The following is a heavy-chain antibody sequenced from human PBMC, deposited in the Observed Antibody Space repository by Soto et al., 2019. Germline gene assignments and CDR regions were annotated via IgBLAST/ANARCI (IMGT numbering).Heavy chain of an antibody. V-gene: IGHV4-4*02. Sequence: SETLSLTCIVSGGFVNTSNWWSWIRRPPGKGLEWIGEVYHTGKTNYSPSFKSRVNMSVDKSNNQFFLKLTSVTAADTAIYYCANSYYGWGFDYWGQGALVTVSS. D-gene: IGHD3-10*01. J-gene: IGHJ4*02. CDR2: VYHTGKT. CDR1: GGFVNTSNW. CDR3: ANSYYGWGFDY.